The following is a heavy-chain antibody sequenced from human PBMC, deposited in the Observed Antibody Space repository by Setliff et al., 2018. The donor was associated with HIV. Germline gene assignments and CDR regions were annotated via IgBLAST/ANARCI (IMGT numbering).Heavy chain of an antibody. CDR1: GFTFSSYA. CDR2: ISGSGGST. Sequence: GGSLRLSCAASGFTFSSYAMSWVRQAPGKGLEWVSAISGSGGSTYYADSVKGRFTISRDNSKNTLYLQMNSLRAEDTAVYYCAKAFEPGIAAAGTTFDYWGQGTLVTVSS. J-gene: IGHJ4*02. D-gene: IGHD6-13*01. CDR3: AKAFEPGIAAAGTTFDY. V-gene: IGHV3-23*01.